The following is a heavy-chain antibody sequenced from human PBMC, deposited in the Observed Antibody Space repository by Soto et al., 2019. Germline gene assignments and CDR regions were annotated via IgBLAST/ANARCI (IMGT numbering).Heavy chain of an antibody. D-gene: IGHD2-2*01. CDR2: IYYSGST. V-gene: IGHV4-31*03. Sequence: PSETLSLTCTVSGGSISSGGYYWSWIRQHPGKGLEWIGYIYYSGSTYYNPSLKSRVTISVDTSKNQFSLKLSSVTAADTAVYYCARGRVVPAAVESWFDPWGQGTQVTVSS. J-gene: IGHJ5*02. CDR1: GGSISSGGYY. CDR3: ARGRVVPAAVESWFDP.